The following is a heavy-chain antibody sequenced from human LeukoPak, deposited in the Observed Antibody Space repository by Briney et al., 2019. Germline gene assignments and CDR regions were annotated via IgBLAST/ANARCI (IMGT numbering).Heavy chain of an antibody. J-gene: IGHJ4*02. Sequence: SETLSLTCTVSGVSINSRSYYWDWIRPAPGQELEWIVTIYHSESTEYNPSCKSRVAIFVDTSKNQFSLSLHSVAAADTAVYYCARLSEFDNTHYHYFDYWGQGALVTASS. CDR1: GVSINSRSYY. CDR3: ARLSEFDNTHYHYFDY. CDR2: IYHSEST. V-gene: IGHV4-39*01. D-gene: IGHD2-15*01.